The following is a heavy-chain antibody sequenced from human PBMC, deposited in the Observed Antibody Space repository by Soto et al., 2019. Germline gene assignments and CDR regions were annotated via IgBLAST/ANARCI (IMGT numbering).Heavy chain of an antibody. V-gene: IGHV3-30*18. J-gene: IGHJ4*02. D-gene: IGHD6-13*01. CDR2: VSYDGGNK. Sequence: PGGSLRLSCAASGFTFSSYGMHWVRQAPGKGLEWVALVSYDGGNKYYADSVKGRFTISRDNSKNTLYLQVNSLREEDTAMYYCAKDPSRSWGAWDYWGQGTLVTVSS. CDR1: GFTFSSYG. CDR3: AKDPSRSWGAWDY.